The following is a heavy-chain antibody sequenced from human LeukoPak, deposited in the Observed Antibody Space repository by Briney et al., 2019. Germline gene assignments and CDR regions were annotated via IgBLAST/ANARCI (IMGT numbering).Heavy chain of an antibody. Sequence: PSETLSLTCAVYGGSFSGYYWSWIRQPPGKGPEWIGEINHSGSTNYNPSLKSRVTISVDTSKNQISLKLSSVTAADTAVYYCARSGYYYYGMDVWGQGTTVTVSS. D-gene: IGHD3-10*01. V-gene: IGHV4-34*01. CDR3: ARSGYYYYGMDV. J-gene: IGHJ6*02. CDR2: INHSGST. CDR1: GGSFSGYY.